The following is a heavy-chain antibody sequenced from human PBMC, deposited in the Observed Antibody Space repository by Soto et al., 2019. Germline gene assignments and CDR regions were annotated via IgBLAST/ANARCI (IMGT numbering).Heavy chain of an antibody. D-gene: IGHD2-8*01. J-gene: IGHJ4*02. CDR3: ARLVYDTRLNYMYFDF. CDR2: IFHDGTA. CDR1: GVSISSGNW. Sequence: TLSLTCAVSGVSISSGNWWTWVRQTPQRGLEYIGEIFHDGTANYYPSFERRVAISVDTSKNQFSLKLTSVTAADTAIYFCARLVYDTRLNYMYFDFWGQGALVTVS. V-gene: IGHV4-4*01.